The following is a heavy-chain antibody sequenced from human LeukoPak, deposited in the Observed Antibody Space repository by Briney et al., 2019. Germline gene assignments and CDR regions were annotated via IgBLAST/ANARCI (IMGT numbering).Heavy chain of an antibody. CDR2: TNTDGSST. D-gene: IGHD4-23*01. CDR1: GFTFSSYW. J-gene: IGHJ1*01. CDR3: YGANAEH. V-gene: IGHV3-74*03. Sequence: GGSLRLSCAASGFTFSSYWMHWVRQAPGKGLVWVSGTNTDGSSTMYADSVKGRFTIARDNAKNTLYLQMNSLRAEDTAVYCCYGANAEHWGQGTLVTVSS.